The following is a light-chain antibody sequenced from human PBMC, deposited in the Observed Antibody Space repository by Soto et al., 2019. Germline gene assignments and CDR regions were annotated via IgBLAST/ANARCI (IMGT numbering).Light chain of an antibody. CDR1: SSDIGGYNY. V-gene: IGLV2-11*01. CDR3: CSYAGGYTYV. J-gene: IGLJ1*01. CDR2: DVN. Sequence: ALTXPPSVSGSPGQSVTISCPGTSSDIGGYNYVSWYQQHPGKAPKFMICDVNKRPSGVPDRFSGSKSGNTASLTISGLQAEDEADYYCCSYAGGYTYVFGSGTKVPVL.